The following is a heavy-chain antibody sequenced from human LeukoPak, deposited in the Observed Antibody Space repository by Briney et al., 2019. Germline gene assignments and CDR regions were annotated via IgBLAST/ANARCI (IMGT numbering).Heavy chain of an antibody. CDR2: VHYAEGS. V-gene: IGHV4-59*01. CDR3: AGYGSRSSYKAFDY. D-gene: IGHD3-10*01. Sequence: SETLSLTCLVSGGSIYSSYWSWIRQSPGKGLEWIGYVHYAEGSYYNPSLKSRVTLSVDTSKNQFSLRLNSVTAADTAVYYCAGYGSRSSYKAFDYWGLGTLVTVSS. CDR1: GGSIYSSY. J-gene: IGHJ4*02.